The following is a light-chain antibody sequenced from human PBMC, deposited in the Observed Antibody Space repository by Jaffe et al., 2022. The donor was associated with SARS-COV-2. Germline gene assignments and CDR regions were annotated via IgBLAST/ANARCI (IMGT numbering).Light chain of an antibody. CDR3: QQYYNWPRGT. Sequence: EIVMTQSPVTLSVSPGERATVSCRASQTVGNKLAWYQQHPGQAPRLLIYDTSTRATGIPARFSGSGSGTEFILTISSLQSGDFALYYCQQYYNWPRGTFGQGTNLEI. CDR2: DTS. CDR1: QTVGNK. J-gene: IGKJ2*02. V-gene: IGKV3-15*01.